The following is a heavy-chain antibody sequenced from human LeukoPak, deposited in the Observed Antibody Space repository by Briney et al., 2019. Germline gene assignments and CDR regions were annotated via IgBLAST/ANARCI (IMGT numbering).Heavy chain of an antibody. Sequence: GGSLRLSCAASGFTVSSNYMSWVRQAPGKGLEWVSVIYSGGSTYYADSVKGRFTISRHNSKNTLYLQMNSLRAKDTAVYYCAGQPRSSISDYWGQGTLVTVSS. CDR1: GFTVSSNY. CDR3: AGQPRSSISDY. J-gene: IGHJ4*02. D-gene: IGHD6-13*01. V-gene: IGHV3-53*04. CDR2: IYSGGST.